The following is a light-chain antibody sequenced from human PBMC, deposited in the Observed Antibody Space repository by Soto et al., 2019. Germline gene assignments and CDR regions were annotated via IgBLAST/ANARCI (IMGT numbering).Light chain of an antibody. CDR1: SSNIGGNY. CDR3: AAWDDSLSGPV. Sequence: QSVLTQPPSASGTPGQRVTISCSGSSSNIGGNYVYWYQQLPGAAPKLLIYLNDQRPSGVPDRFFGSKSGTSASLAISGLRSEDEAEYYCAAWDDSLSGPVFGGGTKVTVL. J-gene: IGLJ2*01. V-gene: IGLV1-47*02. CDR2: LND.